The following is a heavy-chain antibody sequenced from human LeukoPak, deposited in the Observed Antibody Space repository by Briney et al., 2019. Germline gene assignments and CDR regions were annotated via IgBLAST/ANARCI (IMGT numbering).Heavy chain of an antibody. CDR2: INPNSGGT. V-gene: IGHV1-2*02. CDR3: ARAITMVRGTGYMDV. D-gene: IGHD3-10*01. J-gene: IGHJ6*03. Sequence: ASVKVSCKASGYTFTDYYMHWVRQAPGQGLEWMGWINPNSGGTNYAQKFQGRVTMTRDTSISTAYMELSRLRSYDTAVYYCARAITMVRGTGYMDVWGKGTTVTVSS. CDR1: GYTFTDYY.